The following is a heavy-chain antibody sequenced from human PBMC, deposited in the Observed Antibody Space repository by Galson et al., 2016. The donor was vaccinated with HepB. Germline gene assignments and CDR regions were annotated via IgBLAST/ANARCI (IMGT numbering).Heavy chain of an antibody. CDR1: GFTFDDYA. CDR3: ARRGSGSYYNFDY. V-gene: IGHV3-20*04. Sequence: SLRLSCATSGFTFDDYAVSWVRQAPGKGLEWVSGINWSGSATSYADTAKGRFTISRDNARNSLHLQMNSLRVEDTAFYYCARRGSGSYYNFDYWGQGTLVTVSS. CDR2: INWSGSAT. J-gene: IGHJ4*02. D-gene: IGHD3-10*01.